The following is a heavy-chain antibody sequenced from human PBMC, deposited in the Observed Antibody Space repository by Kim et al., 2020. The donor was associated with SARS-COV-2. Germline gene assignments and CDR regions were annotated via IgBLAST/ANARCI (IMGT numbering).Heavy chain of an antibody. D-gene: IGHD2-21*01. CDR2: ISYDGSNK. V-gene: IGHV3-30*18. CDR1: GFTFSSYG. Sequence: GGSLRLSCAASGFTFSSYGMHWVRQAPGKGLEWVAVISYDGSNKYYADSVKGRFTISRDNSKNTLYLQMNSLRAEDTAVYYCAKESPIVVVSNWFDPWGQGTLVTVSS. CDR3: AKESPIVVVSNWFDP. J-gene: IGHJ5*02.